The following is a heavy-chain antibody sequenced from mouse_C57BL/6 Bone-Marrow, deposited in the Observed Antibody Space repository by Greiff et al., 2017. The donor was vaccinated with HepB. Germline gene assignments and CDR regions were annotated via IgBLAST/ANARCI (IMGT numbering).Heavy chain of an antibody. CDR1: GFTFSSYA. CDR3: TRDRDYDVEFAY. D-gene: IGHD2-4*01. J-gene: IGHJ3*01. CDR2: ISSGGDYI. Sequence: DVHLVESGEGLVKPGGSLKLSCAASGFTFSSYAMSWVRQTPEKRLEWVAYISSGGDYIYYADTVKGRFTISRDNARNTLYLQMSSLKSEDTAMYYCTRDRDYDVEFAYWGQGTLVTVSA. V-gene: IGHV5-9-1*02.